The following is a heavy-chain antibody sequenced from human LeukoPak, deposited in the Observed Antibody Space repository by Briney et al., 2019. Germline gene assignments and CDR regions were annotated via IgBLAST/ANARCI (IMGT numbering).Heavy chain of an antibody. CDR2: ISSSGSTL. J-gene: IGHJ4*02. CDR3: ARGQYYFDY. CDR1: GFTFSSYS. Sequence: PGGSLRLSCAASGFTFSSYSMNWVRQAPGKGLEWVSYISSSGSTLYYADSVKGRFTISRENAKNSLYLQMNSLRAEDTAVYYCARGQYYFDYWGQGTLVTVSS. D-gene: IGHD6-19*01. V-gene: IGHV3-48*04.